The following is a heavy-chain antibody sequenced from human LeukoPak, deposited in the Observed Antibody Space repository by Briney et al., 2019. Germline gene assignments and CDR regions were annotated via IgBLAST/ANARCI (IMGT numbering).Heavy chain of an antibody. CDR3: TRDLNHDSSG. Sequence: GGPLRLSCTPSGFSFSTLWMTWVRQAPGKGLECVANIKTDGSETYYLDSVKGRFTVSRDNAKSSLSFQMNNLRVGDTAVYYCTRDLNHDSSGWGQGTLVTVSS. CDR1: GFSFSTLW. V-gene: IGHV3-7*01. D-gene: IGHD3-22*01. CDR2: IKTDGSET. J-gene: IGHJ4*02.